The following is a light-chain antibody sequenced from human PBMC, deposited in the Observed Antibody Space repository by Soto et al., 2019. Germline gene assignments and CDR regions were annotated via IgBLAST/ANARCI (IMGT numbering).Light chain of an antibody. CDR1: QSVSNN. J-gene: IGKJ4*01. CDR2: AAS. CDR3: QQYNNWPPLT. Sequence: EIVMSQSPATLSVSPGERATLSCRASQSVSNNLAWYQQKPGQAPRLLIYAASTRATGIPARFSGRGSATEFTLTISSLQSEDFAVYYCQQYNNWPPLTFGGGTKVEIK. V-gene: IGKV3-15*01.